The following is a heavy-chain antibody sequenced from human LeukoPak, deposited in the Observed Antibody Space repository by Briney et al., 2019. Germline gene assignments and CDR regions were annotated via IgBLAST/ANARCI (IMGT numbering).Heavy chain of an antibody. Sequence: KPGESLKISCKGSGYSFTSYWIGWVRQMPGKGLEWMGIIYPGDSDTRYSPSFQGQVTISADKSISTAYLQWSSLKASDTAMYYCARLGFIAQELTRGWFDYWGQGTLVTVSS. V-gene: IGHV5-51*01. CDR3: ARLGFIAQELTRGWFDY. CDR2: IYPGDSDT. CDR1: GYSFTSYW. D-gene: IGHD1-7*01. J-gene: IGHJ4*02.